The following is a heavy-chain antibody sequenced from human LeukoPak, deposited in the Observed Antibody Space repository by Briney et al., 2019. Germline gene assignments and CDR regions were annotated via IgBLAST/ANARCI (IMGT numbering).Heavy chain of an antibody. D-gene: IGHD4-17*01. V-gene: IGHV3-30*18. J-gene: IGHJ4*02. CDR3: AKDAHDYGDHGYFDY. CDR2: ISYDGSNK. CDR1: GFTFSSYG. Sequence: PGGSLRLSCAASGFTFSSYGMHWVRQAPGKGLEWVAVISYDGSNKYYADSVKGRFTISRDNSKNTPYLQMNSLRAEDTAVYYCAKDAHDYGDHGYFDYWGQGTLVTVSS.